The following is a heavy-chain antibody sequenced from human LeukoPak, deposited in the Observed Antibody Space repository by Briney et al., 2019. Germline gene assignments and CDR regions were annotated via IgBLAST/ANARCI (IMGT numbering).Heavy chain of an antibody. CDR2: IYYSGST. CDR3: ARDYLLGHWFDP. V-gene: IGHV4-31*03. CDR1: GGSISSGGYY. Sequence: SETLSLTCTVSGGSISSGGYYWSWIRQHPGKGLEWIGYIYYSGSTYYNPSLKSRVTISVDTSKNQFSLKLSSVTAADTAVYYCARDYLLGHWFDPWGQGTLVTVSS. D-gene: IGHD3-10*01. J-gene: IGHJ5*02.